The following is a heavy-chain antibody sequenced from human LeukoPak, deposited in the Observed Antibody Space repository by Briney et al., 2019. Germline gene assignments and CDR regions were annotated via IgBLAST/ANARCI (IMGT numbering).Heavy chain of an antibody. Sequence: GASVKVSCKASGYTFNGYYIHWVRQAPGQGLEWMGWINPNSGGTNFAQKFQGRVTLTRDTSLRTAYMDVNSLRPDDTATYYCARDPGATTPYMDVWGKGTTVTVSS. CDR1: GYTFNGYY. CDR2: INPNSGGT. CDR3: ARDPGATTPYMDV. D-gene: IGHD2-15*01. V-gene: IGHV1-2*02. J-gene: IGHJ6*03.